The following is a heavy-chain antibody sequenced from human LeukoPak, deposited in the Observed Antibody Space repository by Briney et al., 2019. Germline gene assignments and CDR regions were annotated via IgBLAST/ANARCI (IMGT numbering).Heavy chain of an antibody. CDR3: ARKTRVGMDV. CDR2: IYYSGST. J-gene: IGHJ6*03. CDR1: GFTFSSYA. Sequence: GSLRLSCAASGFTFSSYAMSWIRQPPGKGLEWIGYIYYSGSTNYNPSLKSRVTISVDTSKNQFSLKLSSVTAADTAVYYCARKTRVGMDVWGKGTTVTVSS. D-gene: IGHD1-26*01. V-gene: IGHV4-59*01.